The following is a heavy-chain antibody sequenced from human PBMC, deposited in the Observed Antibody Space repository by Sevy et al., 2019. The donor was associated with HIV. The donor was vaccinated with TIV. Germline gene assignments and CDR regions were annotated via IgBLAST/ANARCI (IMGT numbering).Heavy chain of an antibody. CDR1: GYTFTGYY. J-gene: IGHJ4*02. CDR3: ARGHPNYYDSSGTFDY. D-gene: IGHD3-22*01. V-gene: IGHV1-2*06. Sequence: ASVKVSYKASGYTFTGYYMHWVRQAPGQGLEWMGRINPNSGGTNYAQKFQGRVTMTRDTSISTAYMELSRLRSDDTAVYYCARGHPNYYDSSGTFDYWGQGTLVTVSS. CDR2: INPNSGGT.